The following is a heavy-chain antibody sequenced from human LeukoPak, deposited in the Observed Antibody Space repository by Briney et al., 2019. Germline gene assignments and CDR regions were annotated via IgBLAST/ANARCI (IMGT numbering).Heavy chain of an antibody. D-gene: IGHD3-10*01. CDR1: GFTFSSYA. CDR3: AKDREVLLWFGESHYFDY. CDR2: ISGSGGNT. Sequence: GGSLRLSCAASGFTFSSYAMSWVRQAPGXXXXWVSAISGSGGNTYYADSVKGRFTISRDNSKNTLYLQMNSLRAEDTAVYYCAKDREVLLWFGESHYFDYWGQGTLVTVSS. V-gene: IGHV3-23*01. J-gene: IGHJ4*02.